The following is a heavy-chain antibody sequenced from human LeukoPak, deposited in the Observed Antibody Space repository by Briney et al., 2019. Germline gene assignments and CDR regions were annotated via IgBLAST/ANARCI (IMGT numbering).Heavy chain of an antibody. CDR1: GYSFTSYW. D-gene: IGHD6-25*01. CDR3: ARRRYSSGSGVEFDP. V-gene: IGHV5-51*01. J-gene: IGHJ5*02. Sequence: GESLNISCKGSGYSFTSYWIGWVRQLPGKGLEWMGIIYPGDSDTRYSPSFQGQVTISADKSISTAYLQWSSLKASDTAMYYCARRRYSSGSGVEFDPWGQGTLVTVSS. CDR2: IYPGDSDT.